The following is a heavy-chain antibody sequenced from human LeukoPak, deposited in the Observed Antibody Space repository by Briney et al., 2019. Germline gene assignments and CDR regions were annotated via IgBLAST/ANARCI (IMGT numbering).Heavy chain of an antibody. CDR2: IFSSGNN. V-gene: IGHV4-61*02. CDR1: GGSMSSGTYY. CDR3: ARVSLVRGAPDYYFDY. D-gene: IGHD3-10*01. Sequence: SETLSLTCTVSGGSMSSGTYYWSWIRQPAGKGLEYIGRIFSSGNNNYNPSLKSRITMSTDTSKNQFSLNLSSVTAADTAVYYCARVSLVRGAPDYYFDYWGQGTLITVSS. J-gene: IGHJ4*02.